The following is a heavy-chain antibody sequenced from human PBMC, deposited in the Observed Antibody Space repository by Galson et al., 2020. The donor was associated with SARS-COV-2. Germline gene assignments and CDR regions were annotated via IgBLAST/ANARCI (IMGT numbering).Heavy chain of an antibody. D-gene: IGHD3-22*01. CDR3: ARGQKPRYYYDSSGHSFDY. J-gene: IGHJ4*02. CDR2: ISYDGSNK. V-gene: IGHV3-30*04. Sequence: GESLKISCAASGFTFSSYAMHWVRQAPGKGLEWVAVISYDGSNKYYADSVKGRFTISRDNSKNTLYLQMNSLRTEDTAVYYCARGQKPRYYYDSSGHSFDYWGQGTLVTVSS. CDR1: GFTFSSYA.